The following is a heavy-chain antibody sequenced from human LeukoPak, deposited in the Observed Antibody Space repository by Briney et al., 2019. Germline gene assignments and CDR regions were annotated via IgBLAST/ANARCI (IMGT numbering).Heavy chain of an antibody. CDR2: IFYSGTT. Sequence: SETLSLTCTVSGGSISTSSYCWGRIRQPPGKGLEWVGNIFYSGTTYYNPSLKSRVTISVDTSQNQFSLELSSVTAADTAVYYCATLRCYTWYFDFWGQGTLVTVSS. CDR3: ATLRCYTWYFDF. V-gene: IGHV4-39*01. J-gene: IGHJ4*02. D-gene: IGHD2-15*01. CDR1: GGSISTSSYC.